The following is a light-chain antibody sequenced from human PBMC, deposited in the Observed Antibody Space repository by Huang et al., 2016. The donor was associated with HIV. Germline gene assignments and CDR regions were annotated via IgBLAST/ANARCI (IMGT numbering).Light chain of an antibody. CDR2: DAS. Sequence: DIQMTQSPSSLSASVGDRITITCPASQDMNNYLNWYQQKPGKAPKLLIYDASYLETGVPSRFSGSGSGTNFTFSISSLQPEDIATYYCQQYDNLPITFGQGTRLEIK. CDR3: QQYDNLPIT. V-gene: IGKV1-33*01. J-gene: IGKJ5*01. CDR1: QDMNNY.